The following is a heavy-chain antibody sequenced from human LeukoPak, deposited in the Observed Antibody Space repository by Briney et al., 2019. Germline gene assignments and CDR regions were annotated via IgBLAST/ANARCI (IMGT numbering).Heavy chain of an antibody. CDR2: ISSSSSYI. CDR3: ARDKSGSYPGYYYGMDV. Sequence: GGSLRLSCAASGFTFSSYSMNWVRQAPGKGLEWVSSISSSSSYIYYADSVKGRFTISRDNAKSSLYLQMNSLRAEDTAVYYCARDKSGSYPGYYYGMDVWGQGTTVTVSS. V-gene: IGHV3-21*01. CDR1: GFTFSSYS. J-gene: IGHJ6*02. D-gene: IGHD1-26*01.